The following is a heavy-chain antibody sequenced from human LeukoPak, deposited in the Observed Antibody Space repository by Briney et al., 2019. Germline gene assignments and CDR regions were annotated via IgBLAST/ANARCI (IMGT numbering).Heavy chain of an antibody. CDR3: ARDPSSGWYGAFDI. Sequence: GGSLRLSCAASGFTFSSYSMNWVRQAPGKGLEWVSHITISSSTIYYADSVKGRFTISRDNAKNSLYLQMNSLRDEDTAVYYCARDPSSGWYGAFDIWGQGTMVAVSS. V-gene: IGHV3-48*02. CDR1: GFTFSSYS. D-gene: IGHD6-19*01. CDR2: ITISSSTI. J-gene: IGHJ3*02.